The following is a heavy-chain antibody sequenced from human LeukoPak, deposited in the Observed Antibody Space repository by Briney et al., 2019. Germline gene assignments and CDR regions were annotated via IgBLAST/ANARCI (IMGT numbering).Heavy chain of an antibody. V-gene: IGHV3-11*06. J-gene: IGHJ5*02. CDR3: ARGVVVVVAAPELYNWFDP. CDR2: ISSSSSYI. CDR1: GFTFSDYY. Sequence: GGSLRLSCAASGFTFSDYYMSWIRQAPGKGLEWVSSISSSSSYIYYADSVKGRFTISRDNAKNSLYLQMNSLRAEDTAVYYCARGVVVVVAAPELYNWFDPWGQGTLVTVSS. D-gene: IGHD2-15*01.